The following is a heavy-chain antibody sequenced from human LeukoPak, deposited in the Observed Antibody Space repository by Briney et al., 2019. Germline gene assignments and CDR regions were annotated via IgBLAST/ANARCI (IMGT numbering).Heavy chain of an antibody. Sequence: HPGGSLRLSCAASGFTFSSYAMHWVRQAPGKGLEWVAVISYDGSNKYYADSVKGRFTISRDNSKNTLYLQMNSLRAEDTAVYYCARAIWELRAFDIWGQGTMVTVSS. J-gene: IGHJ3*02. CDR1: GFTFSSYA. CDR2: ISYDGSNK. D-gene: IGHD1-26*01. CDR3: ARAIWELRAFDI. V-gene: IGHV3-30-3*01.